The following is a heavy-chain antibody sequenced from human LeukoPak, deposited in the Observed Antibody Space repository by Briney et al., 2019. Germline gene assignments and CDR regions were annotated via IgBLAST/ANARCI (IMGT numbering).Heavy chain of an antibody. V-gene: IGHV4-4*02. Sequence: SGTLSLTCAVSGVSISSSNWWSWVRQPPGKGLEWIGQIYHSGSTNYNPSLKGRVTISVDKSKNQFSLKLRSVTAADTAVYYCARPLSLGYCSGGSCYGRGAWFDRWGQGTLVTVSS. CDR2: IYHSGST. D-gene: IGHD2-15*01. J-gene: IGHJ5*02. CDR1: GVSISSSNW. CDR3: ARPLSLGYCSGGSCYGRGAWFDR.